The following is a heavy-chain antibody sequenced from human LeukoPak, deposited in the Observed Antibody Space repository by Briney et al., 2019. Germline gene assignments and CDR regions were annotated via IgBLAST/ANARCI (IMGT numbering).Heavy chain of an antibody. CDR2: MYSTGSN. CDR3: AREPTSGREPTSGRPLDY. V-gene: IGHV4-4*07. CDR1: GVSISGYF. J-gene: IGHJ4*02. Sequence: PSETLSLTCTVSGVSISGYFWTWIRQPAGKGLEWIGRMYSTGSNNYNPSLKSRVTMSLDTSKNHFSLNLTSVTAADTAVYYCAREPTSGREPTSGRPLDYWGQGTLVTVSS. D-gene: IGHD5-12*01.